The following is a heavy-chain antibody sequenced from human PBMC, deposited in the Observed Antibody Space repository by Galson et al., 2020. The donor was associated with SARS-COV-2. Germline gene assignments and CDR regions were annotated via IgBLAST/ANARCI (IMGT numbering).Heavy chain of an antibody. Sequence: GGSLRLSCAASGFTFSSYAMHWVRQAPGKGLEWVAVISYDGSNKYYADSVKGRFTISRDNSKNTLYLQMNSLRAEDTAVYYCARGKRGYRIFDYWGQGTLVTVSS. CDR3: ARGKRGYRIFDY. CDR2: ISYDGSNK. J-gene: IGHJ4*02. D-gene: IGHD5-18*01. CDR1: GFTFSSYA. V-gene: IGHV3-30*04.